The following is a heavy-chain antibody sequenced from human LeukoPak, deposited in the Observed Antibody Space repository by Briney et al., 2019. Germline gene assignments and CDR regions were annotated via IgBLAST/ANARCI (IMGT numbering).Heavy chain of an antibody. Sequence: PGGSLRLSCAASGFTFYDYAMHWVRHATGKGLEWVSGISWNSGNIVYADSVNGRFTISRDNAKNSLYLQMNSLRAEDTAVYYCARGVEGYYYGSGSRGTLDYWGQGTLVTVSS. CDR3: ARGVEGYYYGSGSRGTLDY. V-gene: IGHV3-9*01. CDR2: ISWNSGNI. D-gene: IGHD3-10*01. CDR1: GFTFYDYA. J-gene: IGHJ4*02.